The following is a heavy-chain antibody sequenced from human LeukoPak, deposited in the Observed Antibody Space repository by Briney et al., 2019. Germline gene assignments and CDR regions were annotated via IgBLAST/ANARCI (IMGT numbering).Heavy chain of an antibody. Sequence: GGSLRLSCAASGFTLRSHALHWVRQAPGKGLEYISGISGDGGSTSYATSVKGRFIMSRDTSKNMLHLQMAGLRAEDTAVYYCARQAGPTFMDVWGKGTTVTVSS. D-gene: IGHD1-7*01. CDR2: ISGDGGST. V-gene: IGHV3-64*01. J-gene: IGHJ6*03. CDR1: GFTLRSHA. CDR3: ARQAGPTFMDV.